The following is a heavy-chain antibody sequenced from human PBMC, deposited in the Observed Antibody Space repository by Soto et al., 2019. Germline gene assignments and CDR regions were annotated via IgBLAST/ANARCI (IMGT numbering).Heavy chain of an antibody. Sequence: EVQLLESGGGLVQPGGSLRLSCAASGFTFSSYAMSWVRQAPGKGLEWVSVISGSGGSTYYADSVKGRFTISRDSSKKPLDLPMNSPRAEDTAVYYCAKVNVGYCSGGNCYVDYWGRGSLVTVSS. V-gene: IGHV3-23*01. CDR1: GFTFSSYA. CDR3: AKVNVGYCSGGNCYVDY. J-gene: IGHJ4*02. CDR2: ISGSGGST. D-gene: IGHD2-15*01.